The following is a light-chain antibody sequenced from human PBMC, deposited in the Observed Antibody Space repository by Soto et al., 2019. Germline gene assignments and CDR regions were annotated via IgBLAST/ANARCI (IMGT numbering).Light chain of an antibody. CDR2: DAS. CDR1: QSVSSN. V-gene: IGKV3-15*01. CDR3: QQYNDWLS. J-gene: IGKJ4*01. Sequence: EIVTTQSPATLSVSPGERATLSCRASQSVSSNLAWYHQKPGQPPRLLIYDASTRATGLPARFSGSGSGTEFTLTISSLQSEDFGVYFCQQYNDWLSFGGGTKVEIK.